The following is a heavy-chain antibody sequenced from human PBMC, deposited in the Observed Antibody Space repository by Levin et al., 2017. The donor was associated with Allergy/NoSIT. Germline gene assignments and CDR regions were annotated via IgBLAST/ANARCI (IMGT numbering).Heavy chain of an antibody. J-gene: IGHJ5*02. CDR2: INHSGST. CDR3: AIPHLDDSSFYNWFDP. Sequence: SETLSLTCAVYGGSFSGYYWSWIRQPPGKGLEWIGEINHSGSTNYNPSLKSRVTISVDTSKNQFSLKLSSVTAADTAVYYCAIPHLDDSSFYNWFDPWGQGTLVTVSS. V-gene: IGHV4-34*01. CDR1: GGSFSGYY. D-gene: IGHD6-6*01.